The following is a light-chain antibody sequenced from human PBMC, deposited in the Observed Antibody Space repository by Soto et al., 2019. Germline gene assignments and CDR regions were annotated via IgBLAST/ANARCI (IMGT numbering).Light chain of an antibody. Sequence: DIQLTQSPSFLSASVRDSVSITCRASHIISNYLAWYQQKPGKAPKLLIFAASTLKSGVPSRFSGVGSGTEFTLTIRGLKPEDFATYYCQQLMRYPWTFGQGTKVEI. CDR1: HIISNY. CDR3: QQLMRYPWT. V-gene: IGKV1-9*01. J-gene: IGKJ1*01. CDR2: AAS.